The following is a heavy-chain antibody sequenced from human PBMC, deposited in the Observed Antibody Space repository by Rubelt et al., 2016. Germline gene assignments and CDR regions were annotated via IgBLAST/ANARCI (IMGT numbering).Heavy chain of an antibody. V-gene: IGHV3-21*01. D-gene: IGHD2-21*01. CDR3: ARGRGGDFDY. J-gene: IGHJ4*02. Sequence: YYADSVKGRFTISRDNAKNSLYLQMNSLRAEDTAVYYCARGRGGDFDYWGQGTLVTVSS.